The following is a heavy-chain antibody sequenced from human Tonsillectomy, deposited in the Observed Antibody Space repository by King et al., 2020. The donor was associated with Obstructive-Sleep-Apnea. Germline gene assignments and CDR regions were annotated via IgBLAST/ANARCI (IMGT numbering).Heavy chain of an antibody. Sequence: VQLVESWGGVVQPGMSLRLFCAASGFTFSSYGMHWVRQAPGKGLELVAVLWYDGSNKYYADSLKGRFTISRDNSKNTLYLQMNSLRAEDTAVYYCARDGPSGMGRMDVWGQGTTVTVSS. J-gene: IGHJ6*02. CDR3: ARDGPSGMGRMDV. V-gene: IGHV3-33*01. CDR1: GFTFSSYG. CDR2: LWYDGSNK. D-gene: IGHD3-10*01.